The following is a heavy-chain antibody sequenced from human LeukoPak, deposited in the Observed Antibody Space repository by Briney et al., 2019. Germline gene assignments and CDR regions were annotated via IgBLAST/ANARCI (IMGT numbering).Heavy chain of an antibody. J-gene: IGHJ4*02. D-gene: IGHD2-2*01. Sequence: GGSLRLSCAASGFTFSSYAMSWVRQAPGKGLEWVSAISGSGGRKYYADSVKGRFTISRDNSKNTLYLQMDSLRAEDTAVHCSAKDLSSTSCRYFVYSGEGTLFTVSS. CDR1: GFTFSSYA. CDR2: ISGSGGRK. V-gene: IGHV3-23*01. CDR3: AKDLSSTSCRYFVY.